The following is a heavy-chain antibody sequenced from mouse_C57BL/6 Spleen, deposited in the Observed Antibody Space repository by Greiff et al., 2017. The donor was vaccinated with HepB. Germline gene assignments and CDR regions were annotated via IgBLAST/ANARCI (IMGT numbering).Heavy chain of an antibody. V-gene: IGHV5-6*01. CDR3: ARLGINYAMDY. J-gene: IGHJ4*01. Sequence: DVQLVESGGDLVKPGGSLKLSCAASGFTFSSYGMSWVRQTPDKRLEWVATISSGGSYTYYPDSVKGRFTISRDNAKNTLYLQMSSLKSEDTAMYYCARLGINYAMDYWGQGTSVTVSS. CDR2: ISSGGSYT. D-gene: IGHD2-4*01. CDR1: GFTFSSYG.